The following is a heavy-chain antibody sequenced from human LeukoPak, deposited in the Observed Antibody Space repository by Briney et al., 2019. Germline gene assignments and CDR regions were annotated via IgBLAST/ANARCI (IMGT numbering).Heavy chain of an antibody. Sequence: GGSLRLSCEASGFTLSDYYMSWIRQAPGKGLEWISYISSSGGSTYYPDPVKGRFTISRDNAKNSLYLQMNSLRAEDTAVYYCASGQGWHFDLWGRGTLVTVSS. CDR2: ISSSGGST. J-gene: IGHJ2*01. CDR3: ASGQGWHFDL. V-gene: IGHV3-11*04. CDR1: GFTLSDYY.